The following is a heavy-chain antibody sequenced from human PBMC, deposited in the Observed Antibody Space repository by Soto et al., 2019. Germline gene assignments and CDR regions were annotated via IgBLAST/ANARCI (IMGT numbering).Heavy chain of an antibody. J-gene: IGHJ4*02. CDR1: GFTFSDYA. CDR3: ARDVSGCEYFDL. V-gene: IGHV3-30-3*01. D-gene: IGHD2-21*01. CDR2: ISFNGINT. Sequence: QVQLVESGGGVVQPGRSLRLSCAGSGFTFSDYAMHWVRQAPGRGPEWLALISFNGINTYYADSVKGRFTISRDNSKGTLYLQMNTMRAEDTAVYYCARDVSGCEYFDLWGQGTLVTISS.